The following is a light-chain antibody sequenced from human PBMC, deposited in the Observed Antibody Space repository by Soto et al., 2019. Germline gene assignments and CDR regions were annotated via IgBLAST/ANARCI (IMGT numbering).Light chain of an antibody. J-gene: IGLJ1*01. Sequence: QSALTQPRSVSGSPGQSVTISCTGTSSDVGGYDYVYWYQQHPGKAPKVMIYDVNKRPSGVPDRFSGSKSGNTASLTVSGLQAEDEADYYCCSYAGRYTYVFGSGTKLTVL. CDR2: DVN. V-gene: IGLV2-11*01. CDR1: SSDVGGYDY. CDR3: CSYAGRYTYV.